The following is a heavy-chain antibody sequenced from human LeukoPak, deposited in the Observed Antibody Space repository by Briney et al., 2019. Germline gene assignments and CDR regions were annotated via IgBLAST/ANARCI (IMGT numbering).Heavy chain of an antibody. CDR3: ARVRGSYSLDY. J-gene: IGHJ4*02. CDR2: IKQDGSEK. D-gene: IGHD1-26*01. Sequence: GGSLRLSCAASGFTFSDYPMSWVRQAPGMGLEWVASIKQDGSEKNYVDSVKGRFTISRDNAKNSLYLQMNSLRGEDTAVYFCARVRGSYSLDYWGQGTLVTVSS. V-gene: IGHV3-7*01. CDR1: GFTFSDYP.